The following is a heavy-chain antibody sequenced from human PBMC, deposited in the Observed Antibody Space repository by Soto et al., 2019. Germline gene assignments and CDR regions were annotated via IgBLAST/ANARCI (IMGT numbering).Heavy chain of an antibody. CDR1: GYTFTGHY. V-gene: IGHV1-2*02. J-gene: IGHJ3*02. Sequence: QVQLVQSGAEVKKPGASVKVSCKASGYTFTGHYMHWVRQAPGQGLEWMGWINPNIVGTNYAQKFQGRVTKTRYTSFSTAYMELRRLRSDDTAVYYCAREPMVRAAHGLDIWGQGTMVTVSS. D-gene: IGHD3-10*01. CDR3: AREPMVRAAHGLDI. CDR2: INPNIVGT.